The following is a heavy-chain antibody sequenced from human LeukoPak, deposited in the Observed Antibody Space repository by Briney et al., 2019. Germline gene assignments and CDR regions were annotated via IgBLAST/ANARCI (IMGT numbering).Heavy chain of an antibody. CDR3: ARGGGGGGGVDFDY. Sequence: ASVKVSCKASGGTFSSYTISWVRQAPGQGLEWMGRIIPILGIANYAQKFQGRVTITADKSTSTAYMELSSLRSEDTAVYSCARGGGGGGGVDFDYWGQGTLVTVSS. CDR2: IIPILGIA. CDR1: GGTFSSYT. D-gene: IGHD3-16*01. V-gene: IGHV1-69*02. J-gene: IGHJ4*02.